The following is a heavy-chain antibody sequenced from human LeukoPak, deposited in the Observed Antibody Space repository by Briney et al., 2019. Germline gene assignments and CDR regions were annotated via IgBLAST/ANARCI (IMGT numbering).Heavy chain of an antibody. CDR3: ARGSSYYYYYMDV. J-gene: IGHJ6*03. V-gene: IGHV4-59*01. CDR2: IYYSGST. Sequence: NPSETLSLTCTVSGGSISSYYWSWIRQPPGKGLEWIGYIYYSGSTNYNPSLKSRVTISVDTSKNQFSLKLGSVTAADTAVYYCARGSSYYYYYMDVWGKGTTVTVSS. D-gene: IGHD1-26*01. CDR1: GGSISSYY.